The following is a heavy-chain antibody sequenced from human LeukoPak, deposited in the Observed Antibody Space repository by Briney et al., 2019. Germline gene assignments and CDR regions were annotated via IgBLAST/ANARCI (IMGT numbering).Heavy chain of an antibody. CDR3: ARDLRVVLVAATQDY. Sequence: SGGSLRLSCAASGFTFSDYYMSWIRQAPGKGLEWVSYIGGTGSTIYYADSVKGRFTISRDNAKNSLYLQMNSLRAEDTAIYYCARDLRVVLVAATQDYWGQGTLVTVSS. D-gene: IGHD2-15*01. J-gene: IGHJ4*02. CDR1: GFTFSDYY. V-gene: IGHV3-11*01. CDR2: IGGTGSTI.